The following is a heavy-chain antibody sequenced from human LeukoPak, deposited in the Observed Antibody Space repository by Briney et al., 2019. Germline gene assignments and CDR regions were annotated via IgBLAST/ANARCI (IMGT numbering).Heavy chain of an antibody. Sequence: GGSLRLSCAASGFTFTDYYMSWIRQAPGKGLEWVSYITDSSRYTNYADSVKGRFTISRDNAKNSLYLQMNSLRAEDTAVYYCARANDLIDYWGQGTLVTVSS. J-gene: IGHJ4*02. CDR1: GFTFTDYY. CDR3: ARANDLIDY. CDR2: ITDSSRYT. V-gene: IGHV3-11*05.